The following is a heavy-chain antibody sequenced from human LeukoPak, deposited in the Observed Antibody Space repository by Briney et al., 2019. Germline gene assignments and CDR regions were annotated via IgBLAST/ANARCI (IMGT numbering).Heavy chain of an antibody. CDR3: ASMGATIYGSYYFEY. D-gene: IGHD3-10*01. J-gene: IGHJ4*02. CDR2: ISGSGTTT. V-gene: IGHV3-23*01. Sequence: PGGSLRLSCAGSEFTFINYAMSWVRQAPGKGLEWVSTISGSGTTTYYADSVKGRFTISRDNSKNTMYMQMNSLRAEDTAVYYCASMGATIYGSYYFEYWGQGALVTVSS. CDR1: EFTFINYA.